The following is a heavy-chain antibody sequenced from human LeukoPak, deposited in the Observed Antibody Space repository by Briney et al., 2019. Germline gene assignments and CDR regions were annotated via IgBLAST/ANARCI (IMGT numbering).Heavy chain of an antibody. J-gene: IGHJ4*02. Sequence: ASVKVSCKASGGTFSSYAISWVRQAPGQGLEWMGRIIPIFGIANYAQKFQGRVTITADKSTCTAYMELSSLRSEDTAVYYCARDYYDSSGPPLDYWGQGTLVTVSS. D-gene: IGHD3-22*01. CDR2: IIPIFGIA. V-gene: IGHV1-69*04. CDR1: GGTFSSYA. CDR3: ARDYYDSSGPPLDY.